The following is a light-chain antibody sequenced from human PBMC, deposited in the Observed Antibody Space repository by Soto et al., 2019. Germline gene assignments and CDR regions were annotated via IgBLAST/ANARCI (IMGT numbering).Light chain of an antibody. V-gene: IGLV2-14*01. CDR3: SSLSTTSTPIV. CDR2: EVN. Sequence: LSQPASMSGSPGQSITIPCTGASSDIGLYNYVSWYQHHPGKAPKLLISEVNVRPSGLSDRFSASKAGNTASLTISALQPEDAAYYYCSSLSTTSTPIVFGSGTKVTVL. J-gene: IGLJ1*01. CDR1: SSDIGLYNY.